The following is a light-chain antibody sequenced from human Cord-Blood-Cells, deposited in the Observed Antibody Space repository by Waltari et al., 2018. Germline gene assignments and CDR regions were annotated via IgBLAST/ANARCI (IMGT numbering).Light chain of an antibody. CDR1: QSLLHSNVYNY. Sequence: IVMAQSPLSLPVTPGEQAPFSCRSSQSLLHSNVYNYLDWYLQKPGQSPQLLIYLGSNRATGVPDRFSGSGSGTDFTLKISRVEPEDVAAYYCKQALQTPVTFGPGTKVDIK. V-gene: IGKV2-28*01. CDR2: LGS. CDR3: KQALQTPVT. J-gene: IGKJ3*01.